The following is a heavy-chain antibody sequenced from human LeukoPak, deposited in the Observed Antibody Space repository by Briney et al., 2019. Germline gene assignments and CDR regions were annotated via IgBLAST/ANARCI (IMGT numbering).Heavy chain of an antibody. CDR3: ARGRGWLPWFDP. CDR2: INHSGST. Sequence: SETLSLTCAVYGGSFSGYYWSWIRQPPGKGLEWIGEINHSGSTNYNPSLKSRVTISVDTSKNQFSLKLCSVTAADTAVYYCARGRGWLPWFDPWGQGTLVTVSS. CDR1: GGSFSGYY. J-gene: IGHJ5*02. D-gene: IGHD6-19*01. V-gene: IGHV4-34*01.